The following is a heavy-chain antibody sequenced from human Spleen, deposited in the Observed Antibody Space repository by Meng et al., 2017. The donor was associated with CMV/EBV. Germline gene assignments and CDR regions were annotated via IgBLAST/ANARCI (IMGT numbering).Heavy chain of an antibody. Sequence: SETLSLTCTVSSGSISSYYWSWIRQPPGKGLEWIGYIYYSGGTNYNPSLKSRLTISIDTSKNQFSLKLSSVTAADTAVYYCAAGTAALNWLDPWGQGTLVTVSS. D-gene: IGHD6-6*01. CDR3: AAGTAALNWLDP. CDR1: SGSISSYY. J-gene: IGHJ5*02. V-gene: IGHV4-59*01. CDR2: IYYSGGT.